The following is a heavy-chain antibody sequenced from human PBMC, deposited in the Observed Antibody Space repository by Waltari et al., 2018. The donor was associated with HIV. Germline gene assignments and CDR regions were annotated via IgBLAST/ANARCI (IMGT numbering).Heavy chain of an antibody. CDR2: INHVRDT. CDR1: TARFTSHY. CDR3: AKGSTDFDS. J-gene: IGHJ4*02. V-gene: IGHV4-34*02. Sequence: QMRLQQWGPGLLEPSAILSLSCAANTARFTSHYYNWIRQFPGGGLEWIGEINHVRDTHYNPSLRSRVTMTVDTSKSQFYLELNSVTAADTAVYYCAKGSTDFDSWGQGTLVIVSA.